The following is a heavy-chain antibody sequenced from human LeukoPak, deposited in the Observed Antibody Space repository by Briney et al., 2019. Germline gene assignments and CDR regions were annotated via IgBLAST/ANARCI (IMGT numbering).Heavy chain of an antibody. J-gene: IGHJ5*02. Sequence: ASVKVSCKASGYTFTSYGISWVRQAPGQGLEWMGWISAYNGNTNYAQKLQGRVTMTTDTSTSTAYMELRSLRSDDAAVYYCARDKRSTAGNWFDPWGQGTLVTVSS. CDR2: ISAYNGNT. V-gene: IGHV1-18*01. CDR1: GYTFTSYG. CDR3: ARDKRSTAGNWFDP. D-gene: IGHD1-14*01.